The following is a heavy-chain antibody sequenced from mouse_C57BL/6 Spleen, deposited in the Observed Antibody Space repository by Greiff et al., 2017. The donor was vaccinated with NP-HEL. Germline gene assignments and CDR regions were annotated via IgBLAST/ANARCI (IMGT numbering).Heavy chain of an antibody. CDR2: IYPGSGST. J-gene: IGHJ4*01. CDR1: GYTFTSYW. CDR3: ASGPNYYAMDY. Sequence: VQLQQPGAELVKPGASVKMSCKASGYTFTSYWITWVKQRPGQGLEWIGDIYPGSGSTNYNEKFKSKATLTVDTYSITAYMQLSSLTSEDSAVYYCASGPNYYAMDYWGQGTSVTVSS. V-gene: IGHV1-55*01.